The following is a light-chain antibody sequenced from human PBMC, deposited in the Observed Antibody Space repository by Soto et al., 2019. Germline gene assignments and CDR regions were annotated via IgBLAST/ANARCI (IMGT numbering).Light chain of an antibody. Sequence: DIEMTQSPSTLSGSVGDRVTITCRASQTISSWLAWYQQKPGKAPKLLIYKASTLKSGVPSRFSGSGSGTDFTLTIISLQPEDCATYYCQQLNSYPRTFGQGTKVDI. J-gene: IGKJ1*01. CDR2: KAS. CDR3: QQLNSYPRT. CDR1: QTISSW. V-gene: IGKV1-5*03.